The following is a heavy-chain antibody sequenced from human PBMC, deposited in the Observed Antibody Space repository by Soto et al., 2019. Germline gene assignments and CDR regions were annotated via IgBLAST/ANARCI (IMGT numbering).Heavy chain of an antibody. Sequence: ASETLSLTCTVSSGSINSYYWSWIRQPPGKGLEWIGYIYYTGSTYYNPSLKSRVTISVDTSKSQFSLRLNSVTAADTAVYYCARDLWGYCGTDCYPLDVWGQGTTVTVSS. V-gene: IGHV4-59*01. CDR1: SGSINSYY. D-gene: IGHD2-21*02. J-gene: IGHJ6*02. CDR3: ARDLWGYCGTDCYPLDV. CDR2: IYYTGST.